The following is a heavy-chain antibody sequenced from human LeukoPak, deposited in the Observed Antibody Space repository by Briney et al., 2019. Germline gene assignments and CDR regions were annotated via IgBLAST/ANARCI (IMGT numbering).Heavy chain of an antibody. CDR2: IYYSGST. CDR3: ARQNYYGSGSYPHDAFDI. V-gene: IGHV4-59*08. J-gene: IGHJ3*02. CDR1: GGSISGYY. D-gene: IGHD3-10*01. Sequence: PSETLSLTCTVSGGSISGYYWSWIRQPPGKGLEWIGYIYYSGSTNYNPSLKSRVTISVDTSKNQFSLKLSSVTAADTAVYYCARQNYYGSGSYPHDAFDIWGQGTMVTVSS.